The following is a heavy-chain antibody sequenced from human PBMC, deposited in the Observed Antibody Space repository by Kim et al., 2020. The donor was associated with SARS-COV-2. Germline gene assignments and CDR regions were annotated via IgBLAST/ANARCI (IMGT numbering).Heavy chain of an antibody. J-gene: IGHJ5*02. CDR2: MNPNSGNT. V-gene: IGHV1-8*01. CDR3: ARGPECSSICCYYWFDP. Sequence: ASVKVSCKASGYTFTSYDSNWVRKATRQGHEWMGWMNPNSGNTGYAQKYQGRVSMTRNTSITTAYMELSNLRSEDTALYYCARGPECSSICCYYWFDPWGQGTLVTVSS. CDR1: GYTFTSYD. D-gene: IGHD2-2*01.